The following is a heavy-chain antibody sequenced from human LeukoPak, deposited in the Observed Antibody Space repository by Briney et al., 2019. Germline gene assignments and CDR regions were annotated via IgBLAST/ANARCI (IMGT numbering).Heavy chain of an antibody. Sequence: SETLSLTCTVSGGSISSYYWSWIRQPPGKGLEWIGYIYYSGSTNYNPSLKSRVTISVDKSKNQFSLKLSSVTAADTAVYYCARKFSLLWFGELYYGMDVWGQGTTVTVSS. CDR2: IYYSGST. CDR1: GGSISSYY. J-gene: IGHJ6*02. V-gene: IGHV4-59*12. D-gene: IGHD3-10*01. CDR3: ARKFSLLWFGELYYGMDV.